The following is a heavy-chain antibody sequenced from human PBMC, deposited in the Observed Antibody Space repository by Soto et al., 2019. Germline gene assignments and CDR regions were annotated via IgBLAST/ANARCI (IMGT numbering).Heavy chain of an antibody. CDR1: ADSFTRNW. Sequence: PVEPLKISCQGSADSFTRNWIGCVRQMPGKGLEWMGIIYPGDSSTRYKPSFQGQVTLPAANSLSTAYLQWSSLRASHTAIYYCTRLGGYSFGRDSYYCYFAMGVWGQGTTVTVSS. V-gene: IGHV5-51*01. CDR2: IYPGDSST. J-gene: IGHJ6*02. CDR3: TRLGGYSFGRDSYYCYFAMGV. D-gene: IGHD5-18*01.